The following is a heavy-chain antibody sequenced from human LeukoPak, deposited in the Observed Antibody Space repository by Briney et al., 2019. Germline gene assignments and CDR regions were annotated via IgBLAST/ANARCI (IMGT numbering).Heavy chain of an antibody. CDR1: GLTFSSYA. CDR3: AGRVDY. J-gene: IGHJ4*02. D-gene: IGHD1-26*01. CDR2: ITYDGINK. Sequence: PGRSLRLSCAASGLTFSSYAIHWVRQAPGKGLEWVAVITYDGINKYYADSVKGRFTISRDNSKNTLYLQMNSLRAEDTAVYYCAGRVDYWGQGTLVTVSS. V-gene: IGHV3-30-3*01.